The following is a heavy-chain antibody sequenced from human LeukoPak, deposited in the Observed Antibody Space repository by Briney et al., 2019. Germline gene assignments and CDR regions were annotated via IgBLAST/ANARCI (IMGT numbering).Heavy chain of an antibody. J-gene: IGHJ5*02. V-gene: IGHV4-34*01. CDR3: ARRSDYDILTGYSNSRFDP. Sequence: SETLSLTCAVYGESFSSYYWSWIRQPPGKGLEWIGEINHSGSTNNNPTLKSRVTISVDTSKNQFSLKLSSVTAADTAVYYCARRSDYDILTGYSNSRFDPWGQGTLVTVSS. CDR2: INHSGST. CDR1: GESFSSYY. D-gene: IGHD3-9*01.